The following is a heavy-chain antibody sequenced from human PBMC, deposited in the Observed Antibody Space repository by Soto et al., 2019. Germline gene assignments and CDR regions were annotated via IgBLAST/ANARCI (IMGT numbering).Heavy chain of an antibody. CDR1: GFTFSSYA. V-gene: IGHV3-23*01. Sequence: GGSLRLSCAASGFTFSSYAMSWVRQAPGKGLEWVSAISGSGGSTYYADSVKGRFTISRDNSKNTLYLQMNSLRAEDTAVYYCANQWLAPYYFDYWGQGTLVTVSS. CDR3: ANQWLAPYYFDY. D-gene: IGHD6-19*01. CDR2: ISGSGGST. J-gene: IGHJ4*02.